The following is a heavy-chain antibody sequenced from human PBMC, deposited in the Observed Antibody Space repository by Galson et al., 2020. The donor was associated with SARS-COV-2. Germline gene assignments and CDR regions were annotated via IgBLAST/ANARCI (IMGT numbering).Heavy chain of an antibody. V-gene: IGHV1-18*04. CDR1: GYTFTSYG. D-gene: IGHD3-9*01. J-gene: IGHJ6*03. CDR3: ARYTYYDILTGYPYYYYMDV. CDR2: ISAYNVNT. Sequence: ASVNVSCKASGYTFTSYGISWLRQAPGQGLEWMGWISAYNVNTNYAQKPQGKVTMTTDTSTSTAYMELRSLRSDDTAVYYCARYTYYDILTGYPYYYYMDVWGKGTTVTVSS.